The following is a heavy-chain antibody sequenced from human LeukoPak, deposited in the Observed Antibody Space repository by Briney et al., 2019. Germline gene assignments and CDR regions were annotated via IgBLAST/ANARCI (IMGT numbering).Heavy chain of an antibody. CDR3: ARDGVAVAVTNYYYYMDV. D-gene: IGHD6-19*01. CDR2: IRYDGSNK. Sequence: GGSLRLSCAASGFTFSSYGMHWVRQAPGKGLEWVAFIRYDGSNKYYADSVKGRFTISRDNSKNTLYLQMNSLRADDTAVYYCARDGVAVAVTNYYYYMDVWGKGTTVTVSS. CDR1: GFTFSSYG. V-gene: IGHV3-30*02. J-gene: IGHJ6*03.